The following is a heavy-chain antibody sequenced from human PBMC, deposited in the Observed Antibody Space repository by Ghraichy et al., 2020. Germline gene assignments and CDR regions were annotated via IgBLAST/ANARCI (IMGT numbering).Heavy chain of an antibody. CDR2: IRSKANSYAT. V-gene: IGHV3-73*01. Sequence: GGSLRLSCAASGFTFSGSAMYWVRQASGKGLEWVGRIRSKANSYATAYAASVKGSLTISRDDSKNTAYLQMNSLKTEDTAVYYCTSEIWGSSLDYYYYMDVWCKGTTVTVSS. CDR1: GFTFSGSA. CDR3: TSEIWGSSLDYYYYMDV. D-gene: IGHD3-16*01. J-gene: IGHJ6*03.